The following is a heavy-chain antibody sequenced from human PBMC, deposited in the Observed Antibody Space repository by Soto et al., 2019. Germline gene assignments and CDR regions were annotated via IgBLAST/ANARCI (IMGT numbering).Heavy chain of an antibody. Sequence: PSETLSLTCTVSGGSFSSGGFYWSWIRQHPGEGLEWIGYIYYTGSTYYNPSLKSRVSISVDLSKNQFSVSLTSVTAADTAVYYCARADFWSGYNYCMDVWGRGTTVTVSS. J-gene: IGHJ6*03. V-gene: IGHV4-31*03. CDR1: GGSFSSGGFY. CDR3: ARADFWSGYNYCMDV. D-gene: IGHD3-3*01. CDR2: IYYTGST.